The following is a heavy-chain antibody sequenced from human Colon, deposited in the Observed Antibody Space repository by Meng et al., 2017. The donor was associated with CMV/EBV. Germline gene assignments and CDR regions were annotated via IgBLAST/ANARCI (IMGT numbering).Heavy chain of an antibody. CDR2: ITWDASGT. CDR3: VRGGRSMYQLVSVF. CDR1: GFNFEDHA. D-gene: IGHD2-2*01. V-gene: IGHV3-43D*03. Sequence: GESLKISCEASGFNFEDHAMYWVRQAPGKGLEWVSLITWDASGTYYADSVRSRFTISRDNRKNVLYLQMNSLRAEDTAVYYCVRGGRSMYQLVSVFWGQGTLVTVSS. J-gene: IGHJ4*02.